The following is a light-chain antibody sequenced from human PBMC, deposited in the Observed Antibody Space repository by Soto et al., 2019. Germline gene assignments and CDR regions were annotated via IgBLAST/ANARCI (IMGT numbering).Light chain of an antibody. CDR1: QSISSY. CDR2: AAS. CDR3: QQSYSSLHRT. Sequence: DIQMTQSPSSLSASVGDRVTITCRASQSISSYLNWYQQKPGKVPKLLIYAASSLQIGVPSRFSGSGSGTDFTLTISSLQPEDSATYYCQQSYSSLHRTFGQGTKVEV. V-gene: IGKV1-39*01. J-gene: IGKJ1*01.